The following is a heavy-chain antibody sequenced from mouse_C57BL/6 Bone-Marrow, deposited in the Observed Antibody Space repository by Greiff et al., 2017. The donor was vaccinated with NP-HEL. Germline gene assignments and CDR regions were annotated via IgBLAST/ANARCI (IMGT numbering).Heavy chain of an antibody. Sequence: EVKVVESGAELVRPGASVKLSCTASGFNIKDDYMHWVKQRPEQGLEWIGWIDPENGDTEYASKFQGKATITADTSSNTAYLQLSSLTSEDTAVYYCTTVTTVPYYFDYWGQGTTLTVSS. CDR2: IDPENGDT. J-gene: IGHJ2*01. V-gene: IGHV14-4*01. D-gene: IGHD1-1*01. CDR1: GFNIKDDY. CDR3: TTVTTVPYYFDY.